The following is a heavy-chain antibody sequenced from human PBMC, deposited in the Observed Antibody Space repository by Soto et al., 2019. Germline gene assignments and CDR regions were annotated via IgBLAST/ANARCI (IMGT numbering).Heavy chain of an antibody. V-gene: IGHV4-39*01. CDR3: ARQEGRTYYDFWSGYLPRMDV. Sequence: PSETLSLTCTVSGGSISSSSYYWGWIRQPPGKGLEWIGSIYYSGSTYYNPSLKSRVTISVDTSKNQFSLKLSSVTAADTAVYYCARQEGRTYYDFWSGYLPRMDVWGQGTTVTVSS. J-gene: IGHJ6*02. CDR1: GGSISSSSYY. CDR2: IYYSGST. D-gene: IGHD3-3*01.